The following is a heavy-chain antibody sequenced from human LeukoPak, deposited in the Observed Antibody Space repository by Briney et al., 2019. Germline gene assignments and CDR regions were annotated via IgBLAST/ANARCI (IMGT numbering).Heavy chain of an antibody. CDR2: IIPIFGTA. CDR3: ARDLFHYYDSSGYYFDAFDI. CDR1: GGTFSSYA. Sequence: ASVKVSCKASGGTFSSYAISWVRQAPGQGLEWMGGIIPIFGTANYAQKFQGRVTITADESTSTAYMELSSLRSEDTAVYYCARDLFHYYDSSGYYFDAFDIWGQETMVTVSS. J-gene: IGHJ3*02. D-gene: IGHD3-22*01. V-gene: IGHV1-69*01.